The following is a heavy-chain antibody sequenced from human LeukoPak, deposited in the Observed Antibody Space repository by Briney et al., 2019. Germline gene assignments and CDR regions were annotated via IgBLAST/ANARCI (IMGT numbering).Heavy chain of an antibody. V-gene: IGHV4-61*02. D-gene: IGHD1-26*01. J-gene: IGHJ4*02. Sequence: SQTLSLTCTVSGGSISSGSYYWSWIRQPAGKGLEWIGRIYTSGSTNYNPSLKSRVTISVDTSKNQFSLKLSSVTAAGTAVYYCARDRKSGSYGFDYWGQGTLVTVSS. CDR1: GGSISSGSYY. CDR3: ARDRKSGSYGFDY. CDR2: IYTSGST.